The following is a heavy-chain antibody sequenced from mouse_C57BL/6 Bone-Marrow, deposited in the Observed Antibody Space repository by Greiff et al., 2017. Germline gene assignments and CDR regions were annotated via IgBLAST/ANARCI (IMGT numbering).Heavy chain of an antibody. CDR3: ARPYRGIAC. V-gene: IGHV5-6*01. CDR2: ISSGGSYT. J-gene: IGHJ3*01. D-gene: IGHD2-14*01. Sequence: EVQLVESGGDLVKPGGSLKLSCAASGFTFSSYGMSWVRQTPDKRLEWVATISSGGSYTYYPDSVKGRFTISRDNAKNTLYLQMSSLKSEDTAMYYCARPYRGIACWGQGTLVTVSA. CDR1: GFTFSSYG.